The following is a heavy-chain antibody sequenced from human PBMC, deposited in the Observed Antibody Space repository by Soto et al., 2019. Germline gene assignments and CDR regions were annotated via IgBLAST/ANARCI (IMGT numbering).Heavy chain of an antibody. Sequence: EGSLRLSCAASGFTFSSYWMSWVRQAPGNGLEWVANIKQDGSEKYYVDSVKGRFTISRDNAKNSLYLQMNSLRAEDTAVYYCARDPGYSSSWYYFDYWGQGTLLTVSS. CDR1: GFTFSSYW. V-gene: IGHV3-7*01. CDR3: ARDPGYSSSWYYFDY. CDR2: IKQDGSEK. J-gene: IGHJ4*02. D-gene: IGHD6-13*01.